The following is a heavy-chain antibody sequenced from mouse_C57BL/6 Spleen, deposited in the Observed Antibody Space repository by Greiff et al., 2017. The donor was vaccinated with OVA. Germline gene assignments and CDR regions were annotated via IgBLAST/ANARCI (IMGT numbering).Heavy chain of an antibody. D-gene: IGHD3-2*02. J-gene: IGHJ3*01. V-gene: IGHV1-81*01. CDR2: IYPRSGNT. Sequence: QVQLQQSGAELARPGASVKLSCKASGYTFTSYGISWVKQRTGQGLEWIGEIYPRSGNTYYNEKFKGKATLTADKSSSTAYMELRSLTSEDSAVYFCALTAQATAWFAYWGQGTLVTVSA. CDR3: ALTAQATAWFAY. CDR1: GYTFTSYG.